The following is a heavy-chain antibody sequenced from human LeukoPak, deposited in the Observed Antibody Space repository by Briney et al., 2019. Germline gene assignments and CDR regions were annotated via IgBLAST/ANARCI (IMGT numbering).Heavy chain of an antibody. Sequence: ASVKVSCKASGYTFTSYGISWVRQAPGQGLEWMGWISAYNGNTNYAQKLQGRVTMTTDTSTSTAYMELRSLRSDDTAVYYCARGPSDYSSSDFDYWDQGTLVTVSS. CDR2: ISAYNGNT. D-gene: IGHD6-6*01. J-gene: IGHJ4*02. CDR3: ARGPSDYSSSDFDY. V-gene: IGHV1-18*01. CDR1: GYTFTSYG.